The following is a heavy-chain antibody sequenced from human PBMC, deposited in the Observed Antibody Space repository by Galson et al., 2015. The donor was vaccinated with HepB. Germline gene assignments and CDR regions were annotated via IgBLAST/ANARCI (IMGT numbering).Heavy chain of an antibody. CDR1: GFRFSDHF. V-gene: IGHV3-72*01. CDR2: IKKKPDRYAI. CDR3: TDLAWGGSGY. J-gene: IGHJ4*02. D-gene: IGHD3-10*01. Sequence: SLRLPCAGSGFRFSDHFMDWVRQAPGKGLEWIGRIKKKPDRYAIDYAASVEGRFIISRDDSKASAYLQMNSLITEDTAVYYCTDLAWGGSGYWGQGTLVIVSS.